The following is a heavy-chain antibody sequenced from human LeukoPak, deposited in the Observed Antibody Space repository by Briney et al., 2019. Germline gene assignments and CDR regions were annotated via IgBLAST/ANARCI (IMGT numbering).Heavy chain of an antibody. J-gene: IGHJ5*02. CDR2: ISTSGSTI. CDR3: ARGYGSGSMRFDP. V-gene: IGHV3-11*04. D-gene: IGHD3-10*01. CDR1: EFTFSDYY. Sequence: GGSLRLSCAASEFTFSDYYMSWIRQAPGKGLEWVSYISTSGSTIYYADSVKGRFTISRDNAKNSLYLQMYSLRAEDTAVYYCARGYGSGSMRFDPWGQGTLVTVSS.